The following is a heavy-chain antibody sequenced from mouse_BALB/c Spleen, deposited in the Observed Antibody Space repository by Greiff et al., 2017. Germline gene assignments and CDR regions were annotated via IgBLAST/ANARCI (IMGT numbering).Heavy chain of an antibody. V-gene: IGHV8-8*01. CDR3: ARIDGYDGAWFAY. CDR1: GFSLSTSGMG. D-gene: IGHD2-2*01. J-gene: IGHJ3*01. Sequence: QVTLKVCGPGILQPSQTLSLTCSFSGFSLSTSGMGVGWIRQPSGKGLEWLAHIWWDDDKRYNPALKSRLTISKDTSSNQVFLKIASVDTADTATYYCARIDGYDGAWFAYWGQGTLVTVSA. CDR2: IWWDDDK.